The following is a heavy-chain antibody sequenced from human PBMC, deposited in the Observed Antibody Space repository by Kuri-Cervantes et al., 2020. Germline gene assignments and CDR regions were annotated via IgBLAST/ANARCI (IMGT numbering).Heavy chain of an antibody. J-gene: IGHJ4*02. Sequence: GESLKISCAASGFTVSSNYMSWVRQAPGKGLEWVSLIYSGGSTSYADSVKGRFTISRENAKNSLYLQINSLRAGDTAVYYCARETKWAPDYWGQGTLVTVSS. V-gene: IGHV3-53*01. CDR1: GFTVSSNY. CDR2: IYSGGST. D-gene: IGHD1-26*01. CDR3: ARETKWAPDY.